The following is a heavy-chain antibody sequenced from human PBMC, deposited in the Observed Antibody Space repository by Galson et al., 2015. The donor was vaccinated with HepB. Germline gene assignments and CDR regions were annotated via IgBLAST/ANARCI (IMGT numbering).Heavy chain of an antibody. CDR3: VKGGLWFGELSAFDI. V-gene: IGHV3-64D*06. CDR1: GFTFSSYA. Sequence: SLRLSCAASGFTFSSYAMHWVRQAPGKGLEYVSAISSNGGSTYYADSVKGRFTISRDNSKNTLYLQMSSLRAEDTAVYYCVKGGLWFGELSAFDIWGQGTMVTVSS. CDR2: ISSNGGST. D-gene: IGHD3-10*01. J-gene: IGHJ3*02.